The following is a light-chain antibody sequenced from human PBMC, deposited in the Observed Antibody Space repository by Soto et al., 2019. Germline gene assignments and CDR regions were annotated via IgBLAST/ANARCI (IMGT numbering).Light chain of an antibody. CDR1: NIGSKS. J-gene: IGLJ2*01. CDR3: QVWDSSSDHP. Sequence: SYELTQPPSVSVAPGKTARITCGGNNIGSKSVHWYQQKPGQAPVLVIYYDSDRPSGIPERFSGSNSGNTATLTIRRVEAGDEADYYCQVWDSSSDHPFGGGTQLTVL. V-gene: IGLV3-21*04. CDR2: YDS.